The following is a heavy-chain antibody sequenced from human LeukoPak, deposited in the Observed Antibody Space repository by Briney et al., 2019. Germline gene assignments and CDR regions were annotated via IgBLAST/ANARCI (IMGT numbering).Heavy chain of an antibody. V-gene: IGHV1-18*01. CDR3: ARVPDSSGYYYNDY. Sequence: ASVKVSCKASGYTFTSYGISWVRQAPGQGLEWMGWISAYNGNTNYAQKLQGRVTMTTDTSTSTAYMELRSLRSDDTAVYYCARVPDSSGYYYNDYWGQGTLVTVSS. D-gene: IGHD3-22*01. CDR2: ISAYNGNT. CDR1: GYTFTSYG. J-gene: IGHJ4*02.